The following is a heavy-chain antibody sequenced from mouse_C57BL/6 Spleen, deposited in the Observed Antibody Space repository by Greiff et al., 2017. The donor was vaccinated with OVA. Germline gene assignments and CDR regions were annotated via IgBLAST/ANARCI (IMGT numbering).Heavy chain of an antibody. CDR1: GYTFTSYW. J-gene: IGHJ4*01. CDR3: AREGGYDGFYYAMDY. CDR2: IHPNSGST. Sequence: VQLQQSGAELVKPGASVKLSCKASGYTFTSYWMHWVKQRPGQGLEWIGMIHPNSGSTNYNEKFKSKATLTVDKSSSTAYMQLSSLTSEDSAVYYCAREGGYDGFYYAMDYWGQGTSVTVSS. V-gene: IGHV1-64*01. D-gene: IGHD2-3*01.